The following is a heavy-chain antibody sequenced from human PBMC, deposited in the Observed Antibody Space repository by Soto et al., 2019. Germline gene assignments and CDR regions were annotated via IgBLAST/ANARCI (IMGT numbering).Heavy chain of an antibody. CDR3: ARTGYCSGGDCSNYYYYMDV. J-gene: IGHJ6*03. D-gene: IGHD2-15*01. Sequence: SETLSLTCTVSGGSVSRYYWSWIRQPPGKGLEWIGYIYYSGGTNYNPSLESRVTISVDTSKDHFSLNLSSVTAADTAVYYCARTGYCSGGDCSNYYYYMDVWGKGTRVTVSS. CDR1: GGSVSRYY. V-gene: IGHV4-59*02. CDR2: IYYSGGT.